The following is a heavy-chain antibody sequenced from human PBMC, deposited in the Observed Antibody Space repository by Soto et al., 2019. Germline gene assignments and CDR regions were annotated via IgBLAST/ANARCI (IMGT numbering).Heavy chain of an antibody. CDR3: ATQEVGGSYVYTFDP. J-gene: IGHJ5*02. Sequence: SETLSLTCTVSGGSISSSSYYWGWIRQPPGKGLEWIGSIYYSGSTYYNPSLKSRVTISVDTSKNHFSLKLSSVTAADTAVYYCATQEVGGSYVYTFDPWGQGTLGTVSS. D-gene: IGHD1-26*01. V-gene: IGHV4-39*02. CDR2: IYYSGST. CDR1: GGSISSSSYY.